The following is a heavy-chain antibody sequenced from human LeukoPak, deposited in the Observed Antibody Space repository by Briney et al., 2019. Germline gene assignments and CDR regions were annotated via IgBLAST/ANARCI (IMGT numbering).Heavy chain of an antibody. J-gene: IGHJ5*02. CDR3: ARGGTYYDTLTGYYNPRPWDWFDP. D-gene: IGHD3-9*01. Sequence: SETLSLTCTVSGGSISTYYWSWIRQPPGKGLEWIGYVYYSGSTNYNPSLKSRVTISADTSKNQFSLRLRSVTAADTAVYYCARGGTYYDTLTGYYNPRPWDWFDPWGQGTLVTVSS. V-gene: IGHV4-59*12. CDR1: GGSISTYY. CDR2: VYYSGST.